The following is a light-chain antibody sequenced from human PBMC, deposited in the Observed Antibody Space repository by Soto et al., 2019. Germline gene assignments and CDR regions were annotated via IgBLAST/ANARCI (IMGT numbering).Light chain of an antibody. CDR3: QRCDGY. CDR2: GAS. CDR1: QNINNW. J-gene: IGKJ2*01. V-gene: IGKV1-5*01. Sequence: DTQMTQSPSTLSASVGDTVTITCRARQNINNWLAWYQQKPEKVPKLLIYGASTLEDGVPSRFSGSRSGTEFTLAFYSLQSYDFASDYFQRCDGYFCQGTKLEIK.